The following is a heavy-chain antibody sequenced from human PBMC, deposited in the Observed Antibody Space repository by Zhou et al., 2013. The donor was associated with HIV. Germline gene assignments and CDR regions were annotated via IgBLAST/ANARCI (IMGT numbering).Heavy chain of an antibody. CDR1: GYTFSGFG. D-gene: IGHD6-19*01. V-gene: IGHV1-18*01. CDR2: ISSYRGYT. CDR3: ARALSTRWGGGGYYYMDV. J-gene: IGHJ6*03. Sequence: QVHLEQSGPEAKKPGASVKVSCKTSGYTFSGFGISWVRRAPGQGLEWMGWISSYRGYTNYAQKLQGRVTVTTDTSTSTAYMELRNLRSDDTAVYYCARALSTRWGGGGYYYMDVWGKGTTVTVS.